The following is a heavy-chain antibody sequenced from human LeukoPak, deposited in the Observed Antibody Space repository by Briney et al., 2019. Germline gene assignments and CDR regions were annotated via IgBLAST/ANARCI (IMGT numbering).Heavy chain of an antibody. V-gene: IGHV4-59*01. CDR2: IYYSGST. CDR3: AKYVWGSYPTFEDY. J-gene: IGHJ4*02. Sequence: ASETLSLTCTVSGGSISSYYWSWIRQPPGKGLEWIGYIYYSGSTNYNPSLKSRVTISVDTSKNQFSLKLSSVTAADTAVYYCAKYVWGSYPTFEDYWGQGTLVTVSS. D-gene: IGHD3-16*02. CDR1: GGSISSYY.